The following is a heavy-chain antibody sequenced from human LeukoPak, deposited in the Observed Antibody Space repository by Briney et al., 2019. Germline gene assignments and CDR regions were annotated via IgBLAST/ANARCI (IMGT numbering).Heavy chain of an antibody. Sequence: PGGSLRLSCAASGFTFSSYGMHWVRQAPGKGLEWVAVIWYDGSNKYYADSVKGRFTISRDNSKNTLYLQMNSLRAEDTAVYYCARGRLGGAGPFDYWGQGTLVTVSS. CDR3: ARGRLGGAGPFDY. J-gene: IGHJ4*02. D-gene: IGHD1-26*01. V-gene: IGHV3-33*01. CDR2: IWYDGSNK. CDR1: GFTFSSYG.